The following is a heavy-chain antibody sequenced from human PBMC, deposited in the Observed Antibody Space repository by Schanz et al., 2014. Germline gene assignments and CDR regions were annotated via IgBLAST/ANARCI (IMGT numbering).Heavy chain of an antibody. Sequence: QVQLVQSGSELKKPGASVKVSCKASGYIFISYFIHWVRQAPGQGLEWMGRVSPYSGDTNYAQMFQGRVTMTTDTSISTAYMELSRLTSDDTAVFFCARENTAVAGMPRVMDVWGQGTTVTVTS. CDR2: VSPYSGDT. CDR3: ARENTAVAGMPRVMDV. D-gene: IGHD6-19*01. V-gene: IGHV1-2*06. J-gene: IGHJ6*02. CDR1: GYIFISYF.